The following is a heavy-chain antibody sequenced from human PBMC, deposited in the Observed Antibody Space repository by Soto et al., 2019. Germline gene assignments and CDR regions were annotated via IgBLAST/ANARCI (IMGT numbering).Heavy chain of an antibody. CDR1: GDTFSSYG. Sequence: SVKVSCKASGDTFSSYGVSWVRQAPGQGPEWMGGIIPIFGTANYAQKFQGRVTITADKSTSTAYMELSSLRSEDTAVYYCARGGNSYYYYGMDVWGQGTTVTVSS. J-gene: IGHJ6*02. D-gene: IGHD2-21*02. CDR2: IIPIFGTA. V-gene: IGHV1-69*06. CDR3: ARGGNSYYYYGMDV.